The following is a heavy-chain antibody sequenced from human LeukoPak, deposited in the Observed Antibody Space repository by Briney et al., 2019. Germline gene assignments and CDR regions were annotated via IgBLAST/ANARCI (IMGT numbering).Heavy chain of an antibody. CDR2: INPNSGGT. Sequence: ASVKVSCKASGYTFTGYYMHWVRQAPGQGLEWMGWINPNSGGTNYAQKFQGRVTMTRDTSISTAYMELSRLRSDDTAVYYCARGIAMVRGVGNWFDLWGQGTLVTVSS. CDR3: ARGIAMVRGVGNWFDL. J-gene: IGHJ5*02. D-gene: IGHD3-10*01. CDR1: GYTFTGYY. V-gene: IGHV1-2*02.